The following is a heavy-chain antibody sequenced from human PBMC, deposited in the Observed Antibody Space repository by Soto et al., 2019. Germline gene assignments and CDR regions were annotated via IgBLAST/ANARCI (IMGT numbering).Heavy chain of an antibody. CDR2: IIPIFGTA. Sequence: GASVKVSCKASGGTFSSYAISCVRQAPGQGLEWMGGIIPIFGTANYAQKFQGRVTITADESTSTAYMELSSLRSEDTAVYYCARHGYYDSSGYYPAYYYYGMDVWGQGTTVTVSS. V-gene: IGHV1-69*13. CDR1: GGTFSSYA. J-gene: IGHJ6*02. D-gene: IGHD3-22*01. CDR3: ARHGYYDSSGYYPAYYYYGMDV.